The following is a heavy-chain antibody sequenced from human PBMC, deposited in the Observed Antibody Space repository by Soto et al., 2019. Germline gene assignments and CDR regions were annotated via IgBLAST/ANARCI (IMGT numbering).Heavy chain of an antibody. V-gene: IGHV3-11*06. J-gene: IGHJ6*02. CDR3: ARDRSGSSWGYYYYGMDV. D-gene: IGHD6-13*01. CDR1: GFTFSDYY. Sequence: GGSLRLSCAASGFTFSDYYMSWIRQAPGKGLEWVSYISSSSSYTNYADSVKGRFTISRDNAKNSLYLQMNSLRAEDTAVYYCARDRSGSSWGYYYYGMDVWGQGTTVTVSS. CDR2: ISSSSSYT.